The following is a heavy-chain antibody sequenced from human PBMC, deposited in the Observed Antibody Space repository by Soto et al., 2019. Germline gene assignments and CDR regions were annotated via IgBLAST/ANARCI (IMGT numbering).Heavy chain of an antibody. D-gene: IGHD1-20*01. V-gene: IGHV3-23*01. CDR3: AKPPDYNWNDY. CDR2: VSGSGGGT. Sequence: PGGPLRLSSAAAGVQFRSYAMSWVSQAPGKGLEWISAVSGSGGGTYYADSVKGRFTISRDNSKDTLYLQMNNLRAEVTAVYYCAKPPDYNWNDYWGQGTLVAVSS. CDR1: GVQFRSYA. J-gene: IGHJ4*02.